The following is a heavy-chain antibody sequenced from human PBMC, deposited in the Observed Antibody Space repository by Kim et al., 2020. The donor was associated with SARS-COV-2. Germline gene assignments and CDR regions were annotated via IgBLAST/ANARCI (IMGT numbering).Heavy chain of an antibody. J-gene: IGHJ3*02. CDR2: IYYSGST. CDR3: ARNEMSDITIFGVINWEGAFDI. D-gene: IGHD3-3*01. CDR1: GGSVSSGSYY. V-gene: IGHV4-61*01. Sequence: SETLSLTCTVSGGSVSSGSYYWSWIRQPPGKGLEWIGYIYYSGSTNYNPSLKSRVTISVDTSKNQFSLKLSSVTAADTAVYYCARNEMSDITIFGVINWEGAFDIWGQGTMVTVSS.